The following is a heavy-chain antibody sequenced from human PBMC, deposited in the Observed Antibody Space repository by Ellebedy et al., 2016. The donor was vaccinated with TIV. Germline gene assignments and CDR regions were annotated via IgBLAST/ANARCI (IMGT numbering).Heavy chain of an antibody. D-gene: IGHD4-17*01. CDR2: IYYSGST. J-gene: IGHJ4*02. CDR1: GGSISSSSYY. Sequence: SETLSLXCTVSGGSISSSSYYWGWIRQPPGKGLEWIGSIYYSGSTYYNPSLKSRVTISVDTSKNQFSLKLSSVTAADTAVYYCARDGTDYGDHGVDYWGQGTLVTVSS. CDR3: ARDGTDYGDHGVDY. V-gene: IGHV4-39*07.